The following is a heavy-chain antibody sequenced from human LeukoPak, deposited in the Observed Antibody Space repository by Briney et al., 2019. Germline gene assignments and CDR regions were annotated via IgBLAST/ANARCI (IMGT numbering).Heavy chain of an antibody. V-gene: IGHV3-30*02. CDR1: GFTFSYHG. D-gene: IGHD1-26*01. CDR2: IRNDGSQK. CDR3: AKVGYSGSYTLFDY. J-gene: IGHJ4*02. Sequence: GGSLRLSCAASGFTFSYHGMHWVRQAPGRGLEWVAFIRNDGSQKYYPDSVKGRFTISRDNSKNTLYLQMNSLRAEDTAVYYCAKVGYSGSYTLFDYWGQGTLVTVSS.